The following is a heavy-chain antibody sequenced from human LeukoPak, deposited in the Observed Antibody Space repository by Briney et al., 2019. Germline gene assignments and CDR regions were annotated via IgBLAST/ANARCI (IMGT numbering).Heavy chain of an antibody. J-gene: IGHJ4*02. Sequence: TSQTLSLTCTVAGGSTTGGGYYWSWIRQHPGKGLEWVGYICYSGSTYYNPSLTSRVTISGDTSKNQFSLKLSYVTAADTAVYYCARDRASVAGYFDYWGQGTLVTVFS. CDR2: ICYSGST. D-gene: IGHD6-19*01. V-gene: IGHV4-31*03. CDR1: GGSTTGGGYY. CDR3: ARDRASVAGYFDY.